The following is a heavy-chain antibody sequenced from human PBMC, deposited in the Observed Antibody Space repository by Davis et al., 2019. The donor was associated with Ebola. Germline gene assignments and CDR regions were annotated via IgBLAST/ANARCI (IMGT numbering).Heavy chain of an antibody. D-gene: IGHD3-10*01. J-gene: IGHJ4*02. V-gene: IGHV3-7*01. CDR3: ARAKYYYGSGSYGDY. CDR2: IKQDGSNK. CDR1: GFTFSSYA. Sequence: PGGSLRLSCAASGFTFSSYAMSWVRQAPGKGLEWVANIKQDGSNKYYADSVKGRFTISRDNSKSTLYLQMNSLRAEDTAVYYCARAKYYYGSGSYGDYWGQGTLVTVSS.